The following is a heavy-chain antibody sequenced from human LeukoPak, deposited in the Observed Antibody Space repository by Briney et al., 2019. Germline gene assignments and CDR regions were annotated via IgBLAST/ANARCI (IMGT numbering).Heavy chain of an antibody. CDR3: ARDDSSTWGGAFDI. Sequence: PSETLSLTCTVSGGSVSSSSHYWSWIRQPPGKGLEWIGHIYYSGSTSYNHSLSSRVTISIHTSKNQFSLQLNSVTAADTALYYCARDDSSTWGGAFDIWGQGTLVTVSS. D-gene: IGHD6-13*01. V-gene: IGHV4-61*01. CDR1: GGSVSSSSHY. CDR2: IYYSGST. J-gene: IGHJ3*02.